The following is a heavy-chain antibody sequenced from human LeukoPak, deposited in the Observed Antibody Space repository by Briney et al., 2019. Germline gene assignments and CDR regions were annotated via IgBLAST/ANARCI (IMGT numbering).Heavy chain of an antibody. Sequence: GGSLRLSCAASGFTFSSYSMNWVRQAPGKGLEWVSSIGGSSRSIYYAGSVKGRFTISRDNAKDSLVLLMNNLRAEDTAVYYCAREVDEYFDYWGQGTLVTASS. CDR1: GFTFSSYS. V-gene: IGHV3-21*01. D-gene: IGHD2/OR15-2a*01. J-gene: IGHJ4*02. CDR3: AREVDEYFDY. CDR2: IGGSSRSI.